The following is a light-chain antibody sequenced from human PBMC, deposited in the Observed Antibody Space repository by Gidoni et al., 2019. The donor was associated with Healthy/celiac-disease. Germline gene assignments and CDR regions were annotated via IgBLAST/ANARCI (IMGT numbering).Light chain of an antibody. CDR3: QQRYSTPLA. CDR2: AAS. Sequence: IQMSQPPSSLPASVGDRVTITCRASQSISSYLNWYQQKPGKAPKLLIHAASSLQSGCPSRFSGSGAGTDFTLTISSLQPEDFATYYCQQRYSTPLAFXQXTKVEIK. J-gene: IGKJ1*01. CDR1: QSISSY. V-gene: IGKV1-39*01.